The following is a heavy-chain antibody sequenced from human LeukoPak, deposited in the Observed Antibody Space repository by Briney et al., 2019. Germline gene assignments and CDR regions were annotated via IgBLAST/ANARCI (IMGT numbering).Heavy chain of an antibody. J-gene: IGHJ5*02. CDR3: ARQQGGKWELREDWFDP. D-gene: IGHD1-26*01. Sequence: SQTLSLTCTVSGGSISSGDYYWTWIRQPPGKGLEWIGFIYYSGSTYCNLSLKSRVTISVDTSKNQFSLKLSSVTAADTAVYYCARQQGGKWELREDWFDPWGQGTLVTVSS. V-gene: IGHV4-30-4*01. CDR1: GGSISSGDYY. CDR2: IYYSGST.